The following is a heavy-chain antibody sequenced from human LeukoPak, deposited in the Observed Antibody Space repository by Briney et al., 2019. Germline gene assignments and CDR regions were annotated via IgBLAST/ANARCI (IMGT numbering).Heavy chain of an antibody. CDR3: ARVSSSWYQDWYFDL. J-gene: IGHJ2*01. V-gene: IGHV4-59*10. CDR1: GGSFSGYY. D-gene: IGHD6-13*01. Sequence: SETLSLTRAVYGGSFSGYYWSWIRQPPGKGLEWIGRIDTSGNTNYKPSLKSRVTMSVDTSKNQFSLKLSSVTAADTAVYYCARVSSSWYQDWYFDLWGRGTLVTVSS. CDR2: IDTSGNT.